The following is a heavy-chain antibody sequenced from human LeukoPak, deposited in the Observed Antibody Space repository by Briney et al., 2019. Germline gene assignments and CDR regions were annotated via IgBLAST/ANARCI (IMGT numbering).Heavy chain of an antibody. J-gene: IGHJ6*03. D-gene: IGHD5-24*01. CDR2: ISAYNGNT. CDR1: GYTFTSYG. Sequence: ASVKVSCKASGYTFTSYGISWVRQAPGQGLEWMGWISAYNGNTNYAQKLQGRVTMTTDTSTSTAYMELRSLRSDDTAVYYCARVESLLYYYSMDVWGKGTTVTVSS. CDR3: ARVESLLYYYSMDV. V-gene: IGHV1-18*01.